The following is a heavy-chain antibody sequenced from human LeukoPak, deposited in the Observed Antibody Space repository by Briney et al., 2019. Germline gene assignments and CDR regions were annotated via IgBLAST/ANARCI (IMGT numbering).Heavy chain of an antibody. J-gene: IGHJ4*02. CDR1: GYTFTGSY. V-gene: IGHV1-2*02. D-gene: IGHD3-16*02. CDR3: ARGDPFDDYVWGSYRPGFDY. CDR2: INPNSGGT. Sequence: APVKVSCTASGYTFTGSYMHWVRQAPGQGLEWMGWINPNSGGTNYAQKFQGRVTMTRDTSISTAYMELSRLRSDDTAVYYCARGDPFDDYVWGSYRPGFDYWGQGTLVTVSS.